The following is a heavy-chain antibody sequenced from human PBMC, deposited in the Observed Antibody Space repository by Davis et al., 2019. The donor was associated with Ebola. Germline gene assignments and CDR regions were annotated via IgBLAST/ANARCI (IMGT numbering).Heavy chain of an antibody. D-gene: IGHD2-15*01. J-gene: IGHJ6*02. CDR2: IIPIFGTA. CDR3: ARVGCSGGSCLTNYYYYGMDV. V-gene: IGHV1-69*05. CDR1: GGTFSSYA. Sequence: SVKVSCKASGGTFSSYAISWVRQAPGQGLEWMGGIIPIFGTANYAQKFQGRVTMTRDTSTSTVYMELSSLRSEDTAVYYCARVGCSGGSCLTNYYYYGMDVWGQGTTVTVSS.